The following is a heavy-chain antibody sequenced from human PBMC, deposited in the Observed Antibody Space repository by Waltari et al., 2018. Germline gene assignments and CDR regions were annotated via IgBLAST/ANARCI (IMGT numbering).Heavy chain of an antibody. J-gene: IGHJ4*02. CDR1: GYTLTELS. Sequence: QVQLVQSGAEVKKPGASVKVSCKVSGYTLTELSMHWVRLAPGKGLAWMGGFDPEDGETIYAQKFQGRVTMTEDTSTDTAYMERSSLRSEDTAVYYCATRRGGSYYPTRYYFDYWGQGTLVTVSS. CDR3: ATRRGGSYYPTRYYFDY. V-gene: IGHV1-24*01. D-gene: IGHD1-26*01. CDR2: FDPEDGET.